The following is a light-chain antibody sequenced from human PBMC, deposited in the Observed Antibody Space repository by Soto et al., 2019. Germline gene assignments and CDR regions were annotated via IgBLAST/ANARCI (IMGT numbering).Light chain of an antibody. Sequence: QSVLAQPASVSGSPGQSITISCTGTTSDIAGYNYVSWYQQHPGKAPKLLIYEVTSRASGVSHRFSGSKSGNTASLTISALQAEDEAEYYCNSYTSASFYVFGTGTTVTVL. V-gene: IGLV2-14*01. CDR1: TSDIAGYNY. CDR2: EVT. CDR3: NSYTSASFYV. J-gene: IGLJ1*01.